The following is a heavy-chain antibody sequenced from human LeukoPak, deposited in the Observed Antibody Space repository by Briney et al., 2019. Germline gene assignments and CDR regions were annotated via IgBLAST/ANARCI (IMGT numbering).Heavy chain of an antibody. CDR2: ISGSGGST. Sequence: GGSLRLSCAASGFTFSSYAMSWVRQAPGKGLEWFSAISGSGGSTYYADSVKGRFTISRDNSKNTLYLQMNSLRAEDTAVYYCAKDLHSSGYYHYYYGMDVWGQGTTVTVSS. CDR3: AKDLHSSGYYHYYYGMDV. V-gene: IGHV3-23*01. D-gene: IGHD3-22*01. J-gene: IGHJ6*02. CDR1: GFTFSSYA.